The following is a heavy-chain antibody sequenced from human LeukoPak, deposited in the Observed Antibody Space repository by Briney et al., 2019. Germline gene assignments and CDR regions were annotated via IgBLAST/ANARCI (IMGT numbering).Heavy chain of an antibody. Sequence: GGSLRLPCAASGFTFSNYAMTWVRQAPGKGLEWVATVSHGGDYTYHADSVKGRFTISRDNFKNTLYLQMNSLRVEDTAVYYCAKAIGQEVPAASRWYDPWGQGTLVTVPS. CDR2: VSHGGDYT. J-gene: IGHJ5*02. D-gene: IGHD2-2*01. CDR3: AKAIGQEVPAASRWYDP. CDR1: GFTFSNYA. V-gene: IGHV3-23*01.